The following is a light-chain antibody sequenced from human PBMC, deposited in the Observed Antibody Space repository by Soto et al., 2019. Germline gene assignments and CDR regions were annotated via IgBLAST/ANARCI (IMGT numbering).Light chain of an antibody. CDR1: SSNIGAGYD. CDR2: GNT. Sequence: QSVLTQPPSVSGAPGQRVTISCTGSSSNIGAGYDVHWYQQLPGRAPNLLIYGNTNRPSGVTDRFSGSKSGTSASLAITGLQAEDEADYYCLSFDSSLSVVFGGGTKLTVL. V-gene: IGLV1-40*01. J-gene: IGLJ2*01. CDR3: LSFDSSLSVV.